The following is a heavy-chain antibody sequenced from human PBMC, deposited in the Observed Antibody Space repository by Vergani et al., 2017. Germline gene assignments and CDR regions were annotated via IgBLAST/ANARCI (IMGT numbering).Heavy chain of an antibody. V-gene: IGHV1-2*02. CDR1: GYTFTGYY. CDR3: ARGDIVVIVAASGWYFDL. Sequence: QVQLVQSGAEVKKPGASVKVSCKASGYTFTGYYMHWVRQAPGQGLEWMGWINPNSGDTNFAQKFQGRVTMTRDTYISTAYMELSRLRYDDTAVYFCARGDIVVIVAASGWYFDLWGRGTLVTVSA. CDR2: INPNSGDT. D-gene: IGHD2-15*01. J-gene: IGHJ2*01.